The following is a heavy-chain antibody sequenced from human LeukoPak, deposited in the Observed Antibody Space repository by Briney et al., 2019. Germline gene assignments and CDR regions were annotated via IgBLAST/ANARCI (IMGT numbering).Heavy chain of an antibody. J-gene: IGHJ4*02. CDR3: AKTEDGSNFDY. Sequence: GGSLRLSCAASGFTFSSYAMSWVRQAPGKGLEWVSAISGSGGSTYYADSGKGGFTISRDNTKNTLYLQMNSLRAEDTAVYYCAKTEDGSNFDYWGQGTLVTVSS. CDR2: ISGSGGST. CDR1: GFTFSSYA. D-gene: IGHD5-24*01. V-gene: IGHV3-23*01.